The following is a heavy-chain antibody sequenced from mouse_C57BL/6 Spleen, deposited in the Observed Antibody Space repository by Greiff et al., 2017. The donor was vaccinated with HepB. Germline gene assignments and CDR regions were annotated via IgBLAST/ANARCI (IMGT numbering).Heavy chain of an antibody. Sequence: VKLQQPGAELVMPGASVKLSCKASGYTFTSYWMHWVKQRPGQGLEWIGEIDPSDSYTNYNQKFKGKSTLTVDKSSSTAYMQLSSLTSEDSAVYYCARYPAYYDYDGAWFAYWGQGTLVTVSA. CDR3: ARYPAYYDYDGAWFAY. CDR1: GYTFTSYW. V-gene: IGHV1-69*01. J-gene: IGHJ3*01. D-gene: IGHD2-4*01. CDR2: IDPSDSYT.